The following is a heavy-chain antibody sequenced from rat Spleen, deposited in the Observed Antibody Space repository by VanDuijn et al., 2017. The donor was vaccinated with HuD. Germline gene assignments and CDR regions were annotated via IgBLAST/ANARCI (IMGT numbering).Heavy chain of an antibody. V-gene: IGHV5-27*01. CDR1: GFTFSNYG. CDR2: INSDGGGT. Sequence: EVQLVESGGGSVQPGRSMKLSCVASGFTFSNYGMAWVRQAPKKGLEWVTYINSDGGGTYYRDSVKGRFTISRDNAKSTLYLQMNSLRSEDTATYYCTRGEAPFAYWGQGTLVTVSS. CDR3: TRGEAPFAY. J-gene: IGHJ3*01. D-gene: IGHD3-1*01.